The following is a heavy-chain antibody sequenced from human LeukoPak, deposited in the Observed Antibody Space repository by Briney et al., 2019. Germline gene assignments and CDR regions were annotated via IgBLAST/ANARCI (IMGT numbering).Heavy chain of an antibody. J-gene: IGHJ4*02. D-gene: IGHD2-8*01. V-gene: IGHV1-69*05. Sequence: SVKVSCKASRGTFSSYAISWVRQAPGQGLEWMGRIIPIFGTADYAQKFQGRVTITTDESTSTAYMELSSLRSEDTAVYYCASTDCTNGVCYTCDYWGQGTLVTVSS. CDR1: RGTFSSYA. CDR3: ASTDCTNGVCYTCDY. CDR2: IIPIFGTA.